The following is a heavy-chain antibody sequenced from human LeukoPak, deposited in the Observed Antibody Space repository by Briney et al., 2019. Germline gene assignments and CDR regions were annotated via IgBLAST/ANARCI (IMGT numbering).Heavy chain of an antibody. CDR2: INPNSGGT. CDR3: ARNRAYCGGDCYPYFDY. D-gene: IGHD2-21*02. J-gene: IGHJ4*02. CDR1: GYTFTGYY. V-gene: IGHV1-2*02. Sequence: GASLKLSCKASGYTFTGYYMHCVRHAPGQGLEWMGWINPNSGGTNYAQKFQGRVTMTRDTSISTAYMELSRLRSDDTAVYYCARNRAYCGGDCYPYFDYWGQGTLVTVSS.